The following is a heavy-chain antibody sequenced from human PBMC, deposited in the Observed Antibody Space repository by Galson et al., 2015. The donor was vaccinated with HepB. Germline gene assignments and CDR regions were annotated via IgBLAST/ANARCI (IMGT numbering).Heavy chain of an antibody. J-gene: IGHJ4*02. D-gene: IGHD3-10*01. CDR3: AREKISMTRGPLDY. CDR2: ISYDGNNK. Sequence: SLRLSCAASRFTFSSYTMHWVRQAPGKGLEWVAVISYDGNNKYYADSVKGRFAISRDNSKNMLSLQMNSLRPDDTALYYCAREKISMTRGPLDYWGQGTLVTVSS. V-gene: IGHV3-30*09. CDR1: RFTFSSYT.